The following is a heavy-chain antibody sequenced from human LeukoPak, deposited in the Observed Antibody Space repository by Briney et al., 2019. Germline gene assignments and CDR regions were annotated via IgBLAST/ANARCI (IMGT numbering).Heavy chain of an antibody. D-gene: IGHD2-2*02. J-gene: IGHJ4*02. Sequence: GGSLRLSCAASGFTFHDYTMHWVRQAPGKGLEWVSLISWDGGRTYYADSLKGRFTISRDNSKNSLYLQMNSLRTEDTAFYYCARARLGYCSDTSCYTLDYWGQGTLVTVSS. CDR2: ISWDGGRT. CDR3: ARARLGYCSDTSCYTLDY. CDR1: GFTFHDYT. V-gene: IGHV3-43*01.